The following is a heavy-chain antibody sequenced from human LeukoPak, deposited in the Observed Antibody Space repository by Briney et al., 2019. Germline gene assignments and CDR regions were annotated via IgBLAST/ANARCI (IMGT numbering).Heavy chain of an antibody. D-gene: IGHD5-24*01. V-gene: IGHV3-48*03. Sequence: GGSLRLSCAASGFTFSSYEMNWVRQAPGKGLEWVSYISSSGSTIYYADSVKGRFTISSDNAENSLYLQMNSLRAEDTAVYYCARLEMATISFFDYWGQGTLVTVSS. CDR3: ARLEMATISFFDY. J-gene: IGHJ4*02. CDR1: GFTFSSYE. CDR2: ISSSGSTI.